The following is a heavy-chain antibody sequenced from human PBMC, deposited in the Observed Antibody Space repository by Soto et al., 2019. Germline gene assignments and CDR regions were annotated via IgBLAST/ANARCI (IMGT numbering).Heavy chain of an antibody. D-gene: IGHD2-2*01. V-gene: IGHV1-24*01. CDR2: FDPEDGET. CDR1: GHTLTELS. CDR3: ARSQGSSTSLEIYYYYYYGMDV. Sequence: ASVKVSCKVSGHTLTELSMHWVRQAPGKGLEWMGGFDPEDGETIYAQKFQGRVTMTEDTSTDTAYMELSSLRSEDTAVYYCARSQGSSTSLEIYYYYYYGMDVWGQGTTVTVS. J-gene: IGHJ6*02.